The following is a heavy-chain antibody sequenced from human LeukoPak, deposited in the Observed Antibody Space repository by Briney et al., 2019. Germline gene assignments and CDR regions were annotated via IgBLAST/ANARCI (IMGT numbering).Heavy chain of an antibody. CDR1: GFTVSSKY. CDR2: IYGDSTT. CDR3: ASTAVTGGYFDN. J-gene: IGHJ4*02. D-gene: IGHD6-19*01. Sequence: QTGGSLRLSCAASGFTVSSKYMGWVRQAPGKGLEWVSVIYGDSTTYYPDSVKGRFTISRDNSKNTVYLQVNSLRAEDTAVYYCASTAVTGGYFDNWGQGTLVAVSS. V-gene: IGHV3-66*01.